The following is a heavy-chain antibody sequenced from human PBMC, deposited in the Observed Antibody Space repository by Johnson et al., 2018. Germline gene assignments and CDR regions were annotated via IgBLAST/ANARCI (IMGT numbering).Heavy chain of an antibody. CDR2: IIPIFGTA. D-gene: IGHD4-17*01. J-gene: IGHJ6*02. CDR1: GGTFSSYA. V-gene: IGHV1-69*12. Sequence: QVQLVESGAEVKKPGSSVKVSCKASGGTFSSYAISWVRQAPGQGLEWMGGIIPIFGTANYAQKFQGRVTITADESTRTAYMELSSLRSEDTAVYYCATLIYGNYRLDYGDTGDYYYYGMDVWGQGTTVTVSS. CDR3: ATLIYGNYRLDYGDTGDYYYYGMDV.